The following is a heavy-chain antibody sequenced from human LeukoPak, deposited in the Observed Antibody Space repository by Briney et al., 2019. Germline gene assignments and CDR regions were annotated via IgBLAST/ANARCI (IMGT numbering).Heavy chain of an antibody. CDR2: IYPGDSDT. D-gene: IGHD6-13*01. CDR1: GYSFTSYW. J-gene: IGHJ6*02. CDR3: ARPIAAAGSYYYYGMDV. V-gene: IGHV5-51*01. Sequence: GESLKISCKGSGYSFTSYWIGWVRQMPGKGLEWMGIIYPGDSDTRYSPSFQGQVTISADKSISTAYPQWSSLKASDTAMYYCARPIAAAGSYYYYGMDVWGQGTTVTVSS.